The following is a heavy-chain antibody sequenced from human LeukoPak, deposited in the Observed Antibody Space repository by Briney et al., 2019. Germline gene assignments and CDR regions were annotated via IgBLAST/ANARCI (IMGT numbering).Heavy chain of an antibody. CDR2: IYYSGTT. D-gene: IGHD5-12*01. CDR3: ARGFDSKSTYFDY. J-gene: IGHJ4*02. V-gene: IGHV4-59*01. Sequence: PSETLSLTCTVSGGSISNYYWNWLRQPPGKGLEWIGYIYYSGTTNYKPSLKSRVTMSLDTSKNQFSLRVTSVTAADTAVYYCARGFDSKSTYFDYWGQGTLVTVSS. CDR1: GGSISNYY.